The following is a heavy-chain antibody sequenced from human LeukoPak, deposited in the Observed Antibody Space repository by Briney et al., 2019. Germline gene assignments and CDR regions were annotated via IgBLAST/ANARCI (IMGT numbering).Heavy chain of an antibody. CDR1: GYTFTSYG. Sequence: GASVKVSCKASGYTFTSYGISWVRQAPGQGLEWMGWIDPNSGGTNYAQKFQGRVTMTRDTSISTAYMELSRLRSDDTAVYYCARDRVPSYCSGGSCLFWFDPWGQGTLVTVSS. CDR2: IDPNSGGT. D-gene: IGHD2-15*01. V-gene: IGHV1-2*02. J-gene: IGHJ5*02. CDR3: ARDRVPSYCSGGSCLFWFDP.